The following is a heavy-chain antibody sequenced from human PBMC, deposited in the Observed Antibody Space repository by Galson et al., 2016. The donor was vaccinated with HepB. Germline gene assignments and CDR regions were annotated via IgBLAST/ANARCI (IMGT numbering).Heavy chain of an antibody. CDR2: IWHDGSKK. CDR3: AKDTARYCSSTSCSYGMDV. CDR1: GFTFSSYG. J-gene: IGHJ6*02. Sequence: SLRLSCAASGFTFSSYGFHWVRQAPDKGLEWVAVIWHDGSKKYYADSVKGRFTISRDNSKNTLYLQMNSLRAEDTAVYYCAKDTARYCSSTSCSYGMDVWGQGTTVTVSS. V-gene: IGHV3-33*06. D-gene: IGHD2-2*01.